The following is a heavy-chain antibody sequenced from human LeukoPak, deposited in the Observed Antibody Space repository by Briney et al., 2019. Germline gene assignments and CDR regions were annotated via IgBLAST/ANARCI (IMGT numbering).Heavy chain of an antibody. J-gene: IGHJ3*02. Sequence: ASVKVSCKASGGTFSSYAISWVRQAPGQGLEWMGGIIPIFGTANYAQKFQGRVTITTDESTSTAYMELSSLRSEDTAVYYCARGIAALYAFDIWGQGTMVTVSS. CDR2: IIPIFGTA. CDR1: GGTFSSYA. V-gene: IGHV1-69*05. D-gene: IGHD6-6*01. CDR3: ARGIAALYAFDI.